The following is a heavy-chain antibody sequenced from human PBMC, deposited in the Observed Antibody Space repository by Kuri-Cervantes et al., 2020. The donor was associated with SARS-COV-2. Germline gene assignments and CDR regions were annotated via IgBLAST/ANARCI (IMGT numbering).Heavy chain of an antibody. CDR2: INPISGGT. CDR3: ARGLSWSYGGAFDI. Sequence: ASVKVSCKASGYTFTGYYMHWVRQAPGQGLEWMGWINPISGGTNYAQKFQGCVTMTEDTSTGTAYMELSRLRSDDTAEYYCARGLSWSYGGAFDIWGQGTMVTVSS. J-gene: IGHJ3*02. V-gene: IGHV1-2*04. D-gene: IGHD1-26*01. CDR1: GYTFTGYY.